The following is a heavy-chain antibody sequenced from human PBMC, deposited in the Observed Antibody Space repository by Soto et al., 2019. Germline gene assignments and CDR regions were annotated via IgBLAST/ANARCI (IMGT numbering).Heavy chain of an antibody. Sequence: SGPTLVNPTQTLTLTCTFSGFSLSTSGVGVGWIRQPPGKALEWLALIYWNDDKRYSPSLKSRLTITKDTSKNQVVLTMTNMDPVDTATYYCALKSGITGTRYYYYGMDVWGQGTTVTVSS. D-gene: IGHD1-20*01. CDR3: ALKSGITGTRYYYYGMDV. V-gene: IGHV2-5*01. CDR1: GFSLSTSGVG. J-gene: IGHJ6*02. CDR2: IYWNDDK.